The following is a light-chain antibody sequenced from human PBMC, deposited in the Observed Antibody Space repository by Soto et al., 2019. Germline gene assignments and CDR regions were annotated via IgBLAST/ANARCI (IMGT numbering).Light chain of an antibody. CDR1: QSVSSN. CDR2: DAS. J-gene: IGKJ5*01. V-gene: IGKV3-15*01. CDR3: QQYNNWPPGIT. Sequence: EIVMTQSPATLSVSPGDRATLSCRASQSVSSNLAWYQQKPGQAPRLLIYDASTRATGVPARFTGSGSGSEFTLTINSLQSEDFAVYYCQQYNNWPPGITFGQGTRLEIK.